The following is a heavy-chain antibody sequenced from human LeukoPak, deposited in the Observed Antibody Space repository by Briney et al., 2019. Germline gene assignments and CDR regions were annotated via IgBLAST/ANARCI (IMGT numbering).Heavy chain of an antibody. CDR1: GYTFTSYG. CDR2: ISAYNGNT. J-gene: IGHJ6*02. CDR3: ARDFDSGYDVYYYYGMDV. Sequence: GASVKVSCKASGYTFTSYGISWVRQAPGQGLEWMGWISAYNGNTNYAQKLQGRVTMTTDTSTSTAYMELRSLRSDDTAVYYCARDFDSGYDVYYYYGMDVWGQGTTVTVSS. D-gene: IGHD5-12*01. V-gene: IGHV1-18*01.